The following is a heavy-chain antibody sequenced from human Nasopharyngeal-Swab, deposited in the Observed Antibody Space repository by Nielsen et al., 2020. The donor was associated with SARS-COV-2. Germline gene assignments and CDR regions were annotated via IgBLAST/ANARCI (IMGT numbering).Heavy chain of an antibody. D-gene: IGHD5-12*01. CDR3: AREGEYGAYDAPDY. Sequence: SVKVSCKSSGDTFTNSAISWVRQAPGQGLEWMGGIVPALGLPNYAQKFRGRLTISADRSTTTSYLELSSLRFEDTAIYYCAREGEYGAYDAPDYWGQGTLVTVSS. CDR1: GDTFTNSA. CDR2: IVPALGLP. V-gene: IGHV1-69*10. J-gene: IGHJ4*02.